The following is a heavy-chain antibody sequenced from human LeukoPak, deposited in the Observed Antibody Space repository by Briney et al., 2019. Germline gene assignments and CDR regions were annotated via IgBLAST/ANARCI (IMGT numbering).Heavy chain of an antibody. CDR2: ISGSGGST. V-gene: IGHV3-23*01. D-gene: IGHD3-10*01. Sequence: GGSLRLSCAASGCTFSSYAMSGVRQAPGKGLKGVSAISGSGGSTYYAGSVKGRFTISRDNSKNTLYLQMNSLRAEDTAVYYCAKDQVRGVIHRILANWFDPWGQGTLVTVSS. CDR1: GCTFSSYA. CDR3: AKDQVRGVIHRILANWFDP. J-gene: IGHJ5*02.